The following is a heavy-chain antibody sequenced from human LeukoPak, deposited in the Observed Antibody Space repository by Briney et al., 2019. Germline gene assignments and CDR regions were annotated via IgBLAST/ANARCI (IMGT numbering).Heavy chain of an antibody. V-gene: IGHV1-69*06. D-gene: IGHD2-15*01. J-gene: IGHJ6*03. CDR3: ARGRVAATDYYYYMDV. CDR2: IIPIFSTA. Sequence: ASVKVSCKASGGTFTSYAISWVRQAPGQGLELMGGIIPIFSTANYAQKFQGRVTITADKSTSTAYMELSSLRSEDTAVYYCARGRVAATDYYYYMDVWGKGTTVTVSS. CDR1: GGTFTSYA.